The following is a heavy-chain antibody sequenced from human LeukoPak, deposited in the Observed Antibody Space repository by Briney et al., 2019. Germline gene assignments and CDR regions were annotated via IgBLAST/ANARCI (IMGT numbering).Heavy chain of an antibody. CDR1: GFSFDDYA. D-gene: IGHD3-10*01. Sequence: GGSLRLSCAASGFSFDDYAMHWVRQTPGKGLEWVSLINGNNVGTSYADSVKGRFTISRDNSKNSLYLQMNSLRTEDTALYYCAKEARDLSLDYWGQGTQVTVSS. CDR2: INGNNVGT. V-gene: IGHV3-43*02. CDR3: AKEARDLSLDY. J-gene: IGHJ4*02.